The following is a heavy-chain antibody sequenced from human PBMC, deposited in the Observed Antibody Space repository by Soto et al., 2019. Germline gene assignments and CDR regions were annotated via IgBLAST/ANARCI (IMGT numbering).Heavy chain of an antibody. CDR3: ARSDSLGYCSGGSCYGDATRYGMDV. CDR1: GGSISSGDYY. J-gene: IGHJ6*02. CDR2: IYYSGST. Sequence: SETLSLTCTVSGGSISSGDYYWSWIRQPPGKGLEWIGYIYYSGSTYYNPSLKSRVTISVDTSKNQFSLKLSSVTAADTAVYYCARSDSLGYCSGGSCYGDATRYGMDVWGQGTTVTVSS. D-gene: IGHD2-15*01. V-gene: IGHV4-30-4*01.